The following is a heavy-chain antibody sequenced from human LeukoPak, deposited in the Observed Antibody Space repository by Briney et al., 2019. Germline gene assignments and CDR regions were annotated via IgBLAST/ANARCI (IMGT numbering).Heavy chain of an antibody. CDR3: ARARVVAAGYYYGMDV. V-gene: IGHV4-34*01. CDR2: IDVSGST. J-gene: IGHJ6*02. CDR1: GESFSGHH. Sequence: SETLSLTCGVYGESFSGHHWSWIRQSPGKGLEWIGEIDVSGSTNYRPSLKSRVTISADTSKNQFSLKLSSVTAADTAAYYCARARVVAAGYYYGMDVWGQGTTVTVSS. D-gene: IGHD2-15*01.